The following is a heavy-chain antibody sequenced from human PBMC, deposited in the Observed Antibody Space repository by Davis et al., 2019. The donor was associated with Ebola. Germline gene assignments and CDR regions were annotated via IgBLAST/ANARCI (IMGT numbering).Heavy chain of an antibody. D-gene: IGHD3-16*01. CDR2: IIPIFGTA. Sequence: SVTVSCKASGGTFSSYAISWVRQAPGQGLEWMGGIIPIFGTANYAQKFQGRVTITADESTSTAYMELSRLRSDDTAVYYCARERGGSSGDAFDIWGQGTMVTVSS. CDR3: ARERGGSSGDAFDI. V-gene: IGHV1-69*13. J-gene: IGHJ3*02. CDR1: GGTFSSYA.